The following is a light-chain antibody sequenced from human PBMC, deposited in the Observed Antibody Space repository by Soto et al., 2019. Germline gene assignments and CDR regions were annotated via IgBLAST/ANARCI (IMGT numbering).Light chain of an antibody. CDR2: GTS. CDR3: QQANTFPFT. J-gene: IGKJ3*01. CDR1: QGINSW. Sequence: DIQMTQSPSSVSASVGDSVTITCRASQGINSWLAWYQQKPGKAPTLLIYGTSSLQSGVPSRFRGCGSGTDFTLTISSLQPEDFATYYCQQANTFPFTFCPGTKVDIK. V-gene: IGKV1-12*01.